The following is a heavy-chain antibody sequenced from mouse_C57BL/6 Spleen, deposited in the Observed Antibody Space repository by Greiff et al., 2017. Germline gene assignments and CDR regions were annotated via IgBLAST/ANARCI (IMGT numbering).Heavy chain of an antibody. CDR1: GYTFTSYW. CDR3: ASYYSNYVRYAMDY. D-gene: IGHD2-5*01. CDR2: IHPNSGST. V-gene: IGHV1-64*01. J-gene: IGHJ4*01. Sequence: VQLQQSGAELVKPGASVKLSCKASGYTFTSYWMHWVKQRPGQGLEWIGMIHPNSGSTNYNEKFKSKATLTVDKSSSTAYMQLSSLTSEDSAVYYCASYYSNYVRYAMDYWGQGTSVTVSS.